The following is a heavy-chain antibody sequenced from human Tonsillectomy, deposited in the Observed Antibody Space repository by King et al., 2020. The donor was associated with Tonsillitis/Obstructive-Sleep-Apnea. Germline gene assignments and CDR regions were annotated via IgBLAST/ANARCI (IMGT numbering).Heavy chain of an antibody. CDR3: ARDLSPEGSGNYFDAFDI. V-gene: IGHV3-7*03. J-gene: IGHJ3*02. CDR2: IKEDGSQK. D-gene: IGHD3-10*01. Sequence: VQLVESGGGLVQRGGSLSLSCASSEFTLSNYWMTWVRQAPGKGLEWVANIKEDGSQKYYVDSVKGRFTISRDNARNSLYLQMNSLRAEDTAVYCARDLSPEGSGNYFDAFDIWGQGAMVTVSS. CDR1: EFTLSNYW.